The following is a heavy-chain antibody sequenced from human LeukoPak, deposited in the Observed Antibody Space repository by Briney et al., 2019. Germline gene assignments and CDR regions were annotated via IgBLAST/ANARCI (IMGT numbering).Heavy chain of an antibody. J-gene: IGHJ5*02. D-gene: IGHD6-13*01. CDR3: ATALPAAAGTVNWIDP. V-gene: IGHV1-24*01. Sequence: ASVKVSCKVSGYTLTELSMHWVRQAPGKGLEWMGGFDPEDGETIYAQKFQGRVTMTEDTSTDTAYMELSSLRSEDTAVYYCATALPAAAGTVNWIDPWGQGTLVTVSS. CDR1: GYTLTELS. CDR2: FDPEDGET.